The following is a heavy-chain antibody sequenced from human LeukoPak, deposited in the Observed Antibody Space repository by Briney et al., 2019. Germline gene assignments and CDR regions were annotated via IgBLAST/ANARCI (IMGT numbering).Heavy chain of an antibody. CDR3: AKDTSNWNYGYYGMDV. CDR2: ISGSGGST. J-gene: IGHJ6*02. CDR1: GFTFSSYA. D-gene: IGHD1-20*01. V-gene: IGHV3-23*01. Sequence: GGSLRLSCAASGFTFSSYAMSWVRQAPGKGLEWVSAISGSGGSTYYADSVKGRFTISRDNSKNTLYLQMNSLRAEDTAVYYCAKDTSNWNYGYYGMDVWGQGTTVTVSS.